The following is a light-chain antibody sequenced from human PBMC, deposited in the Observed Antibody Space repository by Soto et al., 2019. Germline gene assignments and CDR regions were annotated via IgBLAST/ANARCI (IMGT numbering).Light chain of an antibody. V-gene: IGKV3-15*01. CDR3: QQYNNWPRT. CDR2: DAS. CDR1: QSVSSN. J-gene: IGKJ1*01. Sequence: EIVMTQSPATLSVSPGESATLSCRASQSVSSNLAWHQQKPGQAPRILMYDASTRATGIPARFSGYGSGTEFNLTISSLQSEDFAVYYCQQYNNWPRTFGQGTKVDIK.